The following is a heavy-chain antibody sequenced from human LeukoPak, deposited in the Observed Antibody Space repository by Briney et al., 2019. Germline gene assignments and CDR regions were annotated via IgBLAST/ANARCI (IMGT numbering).Heavy chain of an antibody. V-gene: IGHV4-59*08. J-gene: IGHJ4*02. CDR1: GGSISSYY. Sequence: SETLSLTCTVSGGSISSYYWSWIRQPPGKGLEWIGYIYYSGSTIYNPSLKSRVTISVDTSKNQFSLKLSSVTAADTAVYYCARLTHRLYFDYWGQGTLVTVSS. CDR3: ARLTHRLYFDY. D-gene: IGHD1-14*01. CDR2: IYYSGST.